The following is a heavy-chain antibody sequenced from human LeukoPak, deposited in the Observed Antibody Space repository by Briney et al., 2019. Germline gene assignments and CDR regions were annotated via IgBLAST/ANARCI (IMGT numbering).Heavy chain of an antibody. D-gene: IGHD3-10*01. V-gene: IGHV4-59*11. J-gene: IGHJ5*01. CDR2: IHYSGST. CDR1: GGSISSHV. CDR3: ARLVWLGESHGSWFDS. Sequence: SETLSLTCAVSGGSISSHVWSWIRQPPGKGLEWVGYIHYSGSTNYNPSLNSRVTISPDTTKNQLFLKLNSVTAADAAVYYWARLVWLGESHGSWFDSWGQGTLVTVSS.